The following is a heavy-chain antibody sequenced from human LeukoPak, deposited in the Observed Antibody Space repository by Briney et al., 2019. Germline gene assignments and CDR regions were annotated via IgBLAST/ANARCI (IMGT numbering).Heavy chain of an antibody. D-gene: IGHD3-10*01. CDR1: GYSFTSYW. Sequence: GESLKISCKGSGYSFTSYWIGWVRQMPGKGLEWMGIIYPGDSDTRYSPSFQGQVTISADKSISTAYLQWSSLKASGTAMYYCASDTYYYGSGSFFGYWGQGTLVTVSS. CDR3: ASDTYYYGSGSFFGY. CDR2: IYPGDSDT. J-gene: IGHJ4*02. V-gene: IGHV5-51*01.